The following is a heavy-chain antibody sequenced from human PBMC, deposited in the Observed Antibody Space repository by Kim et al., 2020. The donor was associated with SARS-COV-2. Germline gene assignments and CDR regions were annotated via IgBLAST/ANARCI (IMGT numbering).Heavy chain of an antibody. CDR2: ISYDGSNK. Sequence: GGSLRLSCAASGFTFSSYGTHWVRQAPGKGLEWVAVISYDGSNKYYADSVKGRFTISRDNSKNTLYLQMNSLRAEDTAVYYCAKDLDIVVVVAATRCYYYGMDVWGQGTTVTVSS. CDR1: GFTFSSYG. J-gene: IGHJ6*02. V-gene: IGHV3-30*18. D-gene: IGHD2-15*01. CDR3: AKDLDIVVVVAATRCYYYGMDV.